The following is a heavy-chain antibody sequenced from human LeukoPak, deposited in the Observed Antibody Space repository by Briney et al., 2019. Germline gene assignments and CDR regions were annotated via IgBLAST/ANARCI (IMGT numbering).Heavy chain of an antibody. J-gene: IGHJ4*02. CDR3: ARGMYNWNFDEREVMDY. D-gene: IGHD1-7*01. CDR2: INPNSGGT. V-gene: IGHV1-2*02. Sequence: ASVKVSCKASGYTFTGYYMRWVRQAPGQGLEWMGWINPNSGGTNYAQKFQGRVTMTRDTSISTAYMELSRLRSDDTAVYYCARGMYNWNFDEREVMDYWGQGTLVTVSS. CDR1: GYTFTGYY.